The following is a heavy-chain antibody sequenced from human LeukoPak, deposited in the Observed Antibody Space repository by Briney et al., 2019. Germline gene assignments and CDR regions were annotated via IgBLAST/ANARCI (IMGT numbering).Heavy chain of an antibody. CDR3: ARGPRRVDYYGSGSYYSLRYYYYYMDV. V-gene: IGHV1-2*02. J-gene: IGHJ6*03. Sequence: GASVKVSCKASGYTFTGYYMHWVRQAPGQGLEWMGWINPNSGGTNYAQKFQGRVTITRNTSISTAYMELGSLRSEDTAVYYCARGPRRVDYYGSGSYYSLRYYYYYMDVWGKGTTVTVSS. D-gene: IGHD3-10*01. CDR1: GYTFTGYY. CDR2: INPNSGGT.